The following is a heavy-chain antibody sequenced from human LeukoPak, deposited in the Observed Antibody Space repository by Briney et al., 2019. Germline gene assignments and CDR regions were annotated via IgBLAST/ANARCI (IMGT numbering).Heavy chain of an antibody. CDR3: AKVRVGTAHFDY. D-gene: IGHD2-15*01. Sequence: GGSLRLSCATSAFTFSNYGMHWVRQAPGKGLEWVVVISHDGSNNNYADSVKGRFTISRDNSKNTLYLQMNSLRPEDTAVYYCAKVRVGTAHFDYWGQGTLVTVSS. V-gene: IGHV3-30*18. CDR2: ISHDGSNN. CDR1: AFTFSNYG. J-gene: IGHJ4*02.